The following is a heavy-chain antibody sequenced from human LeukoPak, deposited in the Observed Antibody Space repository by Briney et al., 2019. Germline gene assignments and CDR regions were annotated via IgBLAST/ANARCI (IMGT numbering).Heavy chain of an antibody. Sequence: GASVKVSCKASGYTFTSYDINWVRQAPGQGLEWMGWMNPNSGNTGYAQKFQGRVTMTRNTSISTAYMELSSLRSEDTAVYYCARDRSGSYYSDYYYYMDVWGRGTTVTVSS. D-gene: IGHD1-26*01. CDR2: MNPNSGNT. CDR1: GYTFTSYD. V-gene: IGHV1-8*01. CDR3: ARDRSGSYYSDYYYYMDV. J-gene: IGHJ6*03.